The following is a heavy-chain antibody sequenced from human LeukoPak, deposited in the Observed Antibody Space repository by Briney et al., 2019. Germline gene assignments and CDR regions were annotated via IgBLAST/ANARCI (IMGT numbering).Heavy chain of an antibody. V-gene: IGHV3-23*01. D-gene: IGHD3-9*01. J-gene: IGHJ5*02. CDR2: ISGSSGST. Sequence: PGGSLRLSCAASGFTFSSYAMSWVRQAPGKGLEWVSAISGSSGSTYYADSVKGRFTISRDNSKNTLYLQMNSLRAEDTAVYYCAKDPSFRPYYDILTGYSNNWFDPWGQGTLVTVSS. CDR3: AKDPSFRPYYDILTGYSNNWFDP. CDR1: GFTFSSYA.